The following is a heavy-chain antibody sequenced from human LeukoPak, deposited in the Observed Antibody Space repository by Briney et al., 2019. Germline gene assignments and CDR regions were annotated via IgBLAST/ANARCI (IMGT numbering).Heavy chain of an antibody. J-gene: IGHJ6*02. CDR2: VSTGSNYI. V-gene: IGHV3-21*01. CDR1: GFTFSSYS. CDR3: AKVKRYFDWFNYYGMDV. D-gene: IGHD3-9*01. Sequence: GGSLRLSCTASGFTFSSYSLNWVRQAPGKGLEWVSSVSTGSNYIYYADSVKGRFTISRDNSKNTLYLQMNSLRAEDTAVYYCAKVKRYFDWFNYYGMDVWGQGTTVTVSS.